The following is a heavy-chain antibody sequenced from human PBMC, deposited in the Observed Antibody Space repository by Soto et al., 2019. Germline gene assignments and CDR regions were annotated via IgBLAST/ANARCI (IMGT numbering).Heavy chain of an antibody. CDR1: GYNFPYFW. D-gene: IGHD1-1*01. V-gene: IGHV5-10-1*01. CDR3: ARQQKLAERISALYX. J-gene: IGHJ4*02. Sequence: PGESLKISCEGSGYNFPYFWITWVRQMPGKGMEWMVTIDPSDSYTDYSPSFQGHVSLSADKSSSTAYLQWSSLKASDTAMYYCARQQKLAERISALYXWGQGTSVTVSX. CDR2: IDPSDSYT.